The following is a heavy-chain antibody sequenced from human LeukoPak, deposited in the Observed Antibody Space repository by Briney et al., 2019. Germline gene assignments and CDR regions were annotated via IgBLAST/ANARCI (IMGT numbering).Heavy chain of an antibody. CDR2: IYYTGTT. V-gene: IGHV4-39*01. D-gene: IGHD1-26*01. CDR1: GGSISSTSYY. CDR3: ARHEDRGSYYFFDY. Sequence: SETLSLTCNVSGGSISSTSYYWGWIRQPPGKGLEWLGNIYYTGTTYYNPSLKSRVTISVDTSKNQFSLKLSSVTAADTAVYYCARHEDRGSYYFFDYWGQGTLVTVSS. J-gene: IGHJ4*02.